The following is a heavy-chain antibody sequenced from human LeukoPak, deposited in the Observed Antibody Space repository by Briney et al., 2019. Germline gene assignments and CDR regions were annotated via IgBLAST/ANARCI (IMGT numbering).Heavy chain of an antibody. CDR2: MNPNSGNT. CDR1: GYTFTSYD. V-gene: IGHV1-8*03. D-gene: IGHD6-13*01. CDR3: ARTQQLVLRSPLDP. Sequence: VSVKVSCTASGYTFTSYDINWVRQATGQGLEWMGWMNPNSGNTGYAQKFQGRVTITRNTSISTAYMELSSLRSEDTAVYYCARTQQLVLRSPLDPWGQGTLVTVSS. J-gene: IGHJ5*02.